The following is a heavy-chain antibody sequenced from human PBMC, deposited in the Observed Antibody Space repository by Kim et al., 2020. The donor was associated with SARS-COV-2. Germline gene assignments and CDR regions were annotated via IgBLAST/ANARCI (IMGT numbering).Heavy chain of an antibody. Sequence: SETLSLTCTVSGGSISSGGYYWSWIRQHPGKGLEWIGYIYYSGSTYYNPSLKSRVTISVDTSKNQFSLKLSSVTAADTAVYYCAREKRDILTGPIDYWGQGTLVTVSS. CDR2: IYYSGST. D-gene: IGHD3-9*01. J-gene: IGHJ4*02. CDR3: AREKRDILTGPIDY. V-gene: IGHV4-31*03. CDR1: GGSISSGGYY.